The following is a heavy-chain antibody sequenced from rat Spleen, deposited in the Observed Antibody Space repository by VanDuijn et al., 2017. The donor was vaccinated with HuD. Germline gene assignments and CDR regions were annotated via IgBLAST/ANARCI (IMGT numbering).Heavy chain of an antibody. Sequence: QVQLKESGPGLVQPSETLSLTCTVSGFSLTSNSVNWVRQPPGKGLEWMGGIWGDGSTKYNSVLKSRLSISRDTSKSQVFLKMDSLQTDDTAIYFCTRSYGGYTSNWFAYWGQGTLVTVSS. V-gene: IGHV2-1*01. CDR3: TRSYGGYTSNWFAY. J-gene: IGHJ3*01. D-gene: IGHD1-11*01. CDR2: IWGDGST. CDR1: GFSLTSNS.